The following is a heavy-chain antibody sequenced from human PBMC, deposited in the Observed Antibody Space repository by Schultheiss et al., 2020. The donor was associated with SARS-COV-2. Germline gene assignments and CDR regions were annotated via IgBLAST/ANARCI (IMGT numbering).Heavy chain of an antibody. Sequence: GGSLRLSCAASGFTFSSYGMHWVRQAPGKGLEWVAVISYDGSNKYHADSVKGRFTISRDNSKNTLFLQMNSLRAEDTAVYYCARSQFAAAGTLDYWGQGTLVTVSS. CDR1: GFTFSSYG. V-gene: IGHV3-30*03. CDR2: ISYDGSNK. J-gene: IGHJ4*02. CDR3: ARSQFAAAGTLDY. D-gene: IGHD6-13*01.